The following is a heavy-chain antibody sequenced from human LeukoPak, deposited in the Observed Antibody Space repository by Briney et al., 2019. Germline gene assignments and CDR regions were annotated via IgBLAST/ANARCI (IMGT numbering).Heavy chain of an antibody. V-gene: IGHV4-59*08. CDR2: IYYSGSA. CDR3: ARGDYYYYGMDV. CDR1: GGPIGTYY. Sequence: SSETLSLTCNVSGGPIGTYYWSWIRQSPGKGLEWIGYIYYSGSATYNPSLKSRVTISVDTSKNQFSLKLTSVTAADTAVYYCARGDYYYYGMDVWGQGTTVTVS. J-gene: IGHJ6*02.